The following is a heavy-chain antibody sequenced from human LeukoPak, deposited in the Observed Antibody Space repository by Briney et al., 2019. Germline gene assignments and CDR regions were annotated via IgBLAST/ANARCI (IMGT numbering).Heavy chain of an antibody. J-gene: IGHJ4*02. Sequence: GGSLRLSCAASGFTFSSYWMHWVRQAPGKGLVWVSRINSDGSSTSYADSVKGRFTISRDNAKNSLYLQMNSLRAEDTAVYYCARNGGYSYGPPDYWGQGTLVTVSS. CDR1: GFTFSSYW. CDR2: INSDGSST. CDR3: ARNGGYSYGPPDY. V-gene: IGHV3-74*01. D-gene: IGHD5-18*01.